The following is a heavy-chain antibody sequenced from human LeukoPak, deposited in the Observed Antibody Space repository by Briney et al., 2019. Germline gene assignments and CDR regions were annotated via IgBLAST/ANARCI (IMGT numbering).Heavy chain of an antibody. CDR2: ISWNSGSI. CDR3: TRVGYIDEGIDY. D-gene: IGHD5-24*01. V-gene: IGHV3-9*01. Sequence: GRSLRLSCAASGFTFDDYVMHWVRQAPGKGLEWVSGISWNSGSIGYADSVKGRFTISRDNAKNSLYLQMNSLRAEDTAIYYCTRVGYIDEGIDYWGQGTLVTVSS. J-gene: IGHJ4*02. CDR1: GFTFDDYV.